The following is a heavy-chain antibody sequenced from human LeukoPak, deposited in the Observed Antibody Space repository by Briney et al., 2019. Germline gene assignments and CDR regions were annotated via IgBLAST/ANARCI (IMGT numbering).Heavy chain of an antibody. Sequence: ASVKVSCKASGYNFPNYGINWVRQAPGQGLDWMGWISVSTSNTNYAQKFHDRVTMTTDTSTTTAYMELRGLEFDDTAVYYCARALYTSRSYLATFSPTNFDYWGQGTLVTVSS. CDR3: ARALYTSRSYLATFSPTNFDY. CDR2: ISVSTSNT. CDR1: GYNFPNYG. J-gene: IGHJ4*02. D-gene: IGHD6-13*01. V-gene: IGHV1-18*01.